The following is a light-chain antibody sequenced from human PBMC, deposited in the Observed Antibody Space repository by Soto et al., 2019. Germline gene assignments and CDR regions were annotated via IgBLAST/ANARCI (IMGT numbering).Light chain of an antibody. CDR1: QIINTW. CDR3: QQYETYSGT. J-gene: IGKJ3*01. Sequence: DIQMTQSPSSLFASVGDRVTITCRASQIINTWLAWYQQRPGKAPTLLIYRASNLVNGVPSRFSGSGSGTEFTLTISSLQPDDFSIYYCQQYETYSGTFGPGTKVDL. V-gene: IGKV1-5*03. CDR2: RAS.